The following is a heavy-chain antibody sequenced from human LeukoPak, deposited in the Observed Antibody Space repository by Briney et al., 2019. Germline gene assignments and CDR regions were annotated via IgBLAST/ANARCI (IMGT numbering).Heavy chain of an antibody. Sequence: ASVKVSCKASGYTFTGYYMHWVRQAPGHGLEWMGWINPNSGGTNYAQKFPGRVTMTRDTSISTAYMEVSGLRSDDTAVYYCASPVATSGFDYWGQGTLVTVSS. CDR1: GYTFTGYY. CDR2: INPNSGGT. D-gene: IGHD5-12*01. V-gene: IGHV1-2*02. CDR3: ASPVATSGFDY. J-gene: IGHJ4*02.